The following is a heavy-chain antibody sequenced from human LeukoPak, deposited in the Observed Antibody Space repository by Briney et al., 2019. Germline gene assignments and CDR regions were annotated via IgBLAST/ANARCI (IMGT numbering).Heavy chain of an antibody. D-gene: IGHD6-19*01. J-gene: IGHJ4*02. V-gene: IGHV1-2*02. CDR2: INPNSGGT. CDR3: ASSRGWDGVGYFDY. CDR1: GYTFTGYY. Sequence: ASVKVSCKASGYTFTGYYMHWVRQAPGQGLEWMGWINPNSGGTNYAQKFQGRVTMTRDTSISTAYMELSRLRSDDTAVYYCASSRGWDGVGYFDYWGQGTLVTVSS.